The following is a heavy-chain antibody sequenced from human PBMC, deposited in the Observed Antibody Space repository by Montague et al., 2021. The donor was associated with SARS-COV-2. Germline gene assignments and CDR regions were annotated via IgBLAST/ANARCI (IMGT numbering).Heavy chain of an antibody. Sequence: SETLSLTCTVSGGSITGYNWSWLRRPPGKGLERIANIYDGGAGNXNPYLGSRVTISTDTSKNKMSLKLNSVTAADTAGYYCVRDHPYGGPRGAYDIWGQGAVVTVSS. V-gene: IGHV4-59*12. D-gene: IGHD4-23*01. CDR3: VRDHPYGGPRGAYDI. J-gene: IGHJ3*02. CDR2: IYDGGAG. CDR1: GGSITGYN.